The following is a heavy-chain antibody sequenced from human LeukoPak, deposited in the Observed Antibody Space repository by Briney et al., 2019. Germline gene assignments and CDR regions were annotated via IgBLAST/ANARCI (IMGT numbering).Heavy chain of an antibody. V-gene: IGHV1-18*04. D-gene: IGHD2-2*01. Sequence: GASVKVSCKATGYTFTSYGISWVRQAPGQGLEWMGWISAYNGNTNYAQKLQGRVTMTTDTSTSTAYMELRSLRSDDTAVYYCASCSTSCYDAFDIWGQGTMVTVSS. J-gene: IGHJ3*02. CDR3: ASCSTSCYDAFDI. CDR1: GYTFTSYG. CDR2: ISAYNGNT.